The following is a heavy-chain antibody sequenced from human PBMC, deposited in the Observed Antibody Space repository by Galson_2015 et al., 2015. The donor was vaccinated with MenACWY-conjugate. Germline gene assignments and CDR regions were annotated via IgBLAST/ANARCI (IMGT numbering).Heavy chain of an antibody. CDR2: IYWDDDK. D-gene: IGHD2-2*01. CDR3: AHSGEYCSRTSCYYFDY. Sequence: PALVKPTQPLTLTCTFSGFSLTTTGVGVAWIRQPPGKALEWLALIYWDDDKRYRTSLRSRLTAPKDTSKNPGVLTMTNVDPVDTATYYCAHSGEYCSRTSCYYFDYWGQGAPVTVSS. V-gene: IGHV2-5*02. J-gene: IGHJ4*02. CDR1: GFSLTTTGVG.